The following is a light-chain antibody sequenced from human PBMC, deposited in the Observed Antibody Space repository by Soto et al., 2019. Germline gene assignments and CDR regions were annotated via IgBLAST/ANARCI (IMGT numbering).Light chain of an antibody. CDR1: QSVTSSF. CDR2: GAS. J-gene: IGKJ4*01. Sequence: EIVLTQSPGTLSLSPGERVTLSCRASQSVTSSFLGWYQQKPGQAPRLLIYGASTRATGIPDRFSGSGSGTDFALTVSRLEAEDFAVYYCQQYGSSPLTFGGGTKVEI. V-gene: IGKV3-20*01. CDR3: QQYGSSPLT.